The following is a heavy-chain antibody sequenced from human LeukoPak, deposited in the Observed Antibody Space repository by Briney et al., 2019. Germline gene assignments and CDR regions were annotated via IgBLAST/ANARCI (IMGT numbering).Heavy chain of an antibody. Sequence: GGSLRLSCVASGFTFASHWMSWVRQAPGKGLEWVANIKQDGSEKYYVDSVKGRFTISRDNAKNSVYLQMNSLRAEDTAVYYCARGAFDPWGQGTLVSVSS. J-gene: IGHJ5*02. CDR3: ARGAFDP. CDR1: GFTFASHW. CDR2: IKQDGSEK. V-gene: IGHV3-7*01.